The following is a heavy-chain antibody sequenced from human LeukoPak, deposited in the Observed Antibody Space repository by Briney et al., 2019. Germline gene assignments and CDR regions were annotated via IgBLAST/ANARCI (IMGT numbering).Heavy chain of an antibody. Sequence: GGSLRLSCAASGFTFSSYAMSWVRQAPGKGLEWVSAISSSGGSTYYADSVKGRFTISRDKSKNTLYRQMNSLRAEDTAVYYCAKGWQWLVGDYWGQGTLVTVSS. CDR1: GFTFSSYA. J-gene: IGHJ4*02. CDR2: ISSSGGST. D-gene: IGHD6-19*01. V-gene: IGHV3-23*01. CDR3: AKGWQWLVGDY.